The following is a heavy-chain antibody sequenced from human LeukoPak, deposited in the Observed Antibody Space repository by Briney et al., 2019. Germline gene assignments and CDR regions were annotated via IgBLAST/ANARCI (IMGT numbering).Heavy chain of an antibody. CDR2: ISAYNGNT. J-gene: IGHJ4*02. Sequence: ASVKVSCKASGYTFTSYDISWVRQAPGQGLEWMGCISAYNGNTNYAQKLQGRVTMTTDTSTSTAYMELRSLRSDDTAVYYCAVYAPGYCSGGSCYSVIDYFDYWGQGTLVTVSS. CDR3: AVYAPGYCSGGSCYSVIDYFDY. D-gene: IGHD2-15*01. V-gene: IGHV1-18*01. CDR1: GYTFTSYD.